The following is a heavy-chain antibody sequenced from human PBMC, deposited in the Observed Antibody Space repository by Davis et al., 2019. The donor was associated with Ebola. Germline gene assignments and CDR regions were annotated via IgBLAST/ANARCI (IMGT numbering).Heavy chain of an antibody. CDR3: ARGPPGSHCSSTSCYTGAFDI. Sequence: MPSETLSLTCAVYGESFSGYYWTWIRQLPGKGLEWIGEINHSGWTNYHPSLKSRVTISVDTSKSQISLKLTSVSAADTAVYYCARGPPGSHCSSTSCYTGAFDIWGQGTKVIVSS. CDR2: INHSGWT. D-gene: IGHD2-2*02. V-gene: IGHV4-34*01. J-gene: IGHJ3*02. CDR1: GESFSGYY.